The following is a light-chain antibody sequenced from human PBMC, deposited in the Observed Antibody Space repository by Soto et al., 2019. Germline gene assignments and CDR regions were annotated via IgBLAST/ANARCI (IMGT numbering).Light chain of an antibody. CDR1: QGINNF. Sequence: DIQMTQSPSSLSASVGDRVTITCRASQGINNFLAWYQQKPGKVPKLLIYAASTLQSGVPSRFSGRRSGTDFTPTISSLQPEDVATYYCQKYNSAPFTVGPGTKVDIK. CDR2: AAS. V-gene: IGKV1-27*01. CDR3: QKYNSAPFT. J-gene: IGKJ3*01.